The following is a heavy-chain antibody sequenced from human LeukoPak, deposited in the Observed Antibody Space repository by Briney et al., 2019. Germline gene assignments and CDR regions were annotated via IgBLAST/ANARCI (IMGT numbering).Heavy chain of an antibody. D-gene: IGHD3-10*01. J-gene: IGHJ4*02. CDR1: GGSISIYY. V-gene: IGHV4-39*01. Sequence: PSETLSLTCTVSGGSISIYYWNWIRQPPGKGLEWIGSIYYSGSTYYNPSLKSRVTISVDTSKNQFSLKLNSVTATDTAAYYCARHYGPWGQGTLVTVSS. CDR3: ARHYGP. CDR2: IYYSGST.